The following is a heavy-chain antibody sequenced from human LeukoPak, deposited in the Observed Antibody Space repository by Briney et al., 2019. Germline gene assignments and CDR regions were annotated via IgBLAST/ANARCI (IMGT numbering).Heavy chain of an antibody. Sequence: PGGSLRLSCAASGFTFSSYAMSWVRQAPGKGLEWVSAISGSGGSTYYADSVKGRFTISRDNSKNTLYLQVNSLRAEDTAVYYCFSRYGYGAFRFDPWGQGTLVTVSS. V-gene: IGHV3-23*01. CDR2: ISGSGGST. CDR3: FSRYGYGAFRFDP. J-gene: IGHJ5*02. CDR1: GFTFSSYA. D-gene: IGHD5-18*01.